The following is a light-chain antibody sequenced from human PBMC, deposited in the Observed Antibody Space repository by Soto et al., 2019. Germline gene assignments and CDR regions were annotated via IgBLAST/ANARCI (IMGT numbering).Light chain of an antibody. J-gene: IGKJ1*01. Sequence: EIVLTQSPATLSLSPGERATLSCRASQTVSSYLLWYQQKPGQAPRLLIYDASNRASGTPARFSGSGSETDFTLTISSLEPEDFAVYYCHQYGSSPWTFGQGTKVDIK. V-gene: IGKV3-11*01. CDR3: HQYGSSPWT. CDR1: QTVSSY. CDR2: DAS.